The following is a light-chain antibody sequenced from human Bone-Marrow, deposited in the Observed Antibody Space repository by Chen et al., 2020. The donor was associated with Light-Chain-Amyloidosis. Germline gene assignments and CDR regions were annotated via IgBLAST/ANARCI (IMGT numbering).Light chain of an antibody. V-gene: IGLV2-23*01. CDR1: NSDVGNYNL. Sequence: QSALTQPASVSGSPGQSITISCPASNSDVGNYNLVSWYQHPPGKAPKLIIYGDFKRPSGVSNRFSGSKSGNTASLTISGLQNEDEAHYHCCAYTGSSTWVFGGGTKLTVL. CDR2: GDF. CDR3: CAYTGSSTWV. J-gene: IGLJ3*02.